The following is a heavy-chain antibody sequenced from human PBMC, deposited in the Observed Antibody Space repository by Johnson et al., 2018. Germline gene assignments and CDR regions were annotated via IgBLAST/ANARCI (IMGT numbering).Heavy chain of an antibody. CDR3: PSSAEKSGYYYYFDY. V-gene: IGHV4-59*01. D-gene: IGHD3-3*01. Sequence: QVQLQESGPGLVKPSETLSLTCSVSGGSISSYYWTWIRQPPGKGLEWIGYIYYSGSTNYNPSLKSRVTISVDTSKNLFSLKLISVTAADTAVYYCPSSAEKSGYYYYFDYWVQGTLVTVSS. CDR1: GGSISSYY. J-gene: IGHJ4*02. CDR2: IYYSGST.